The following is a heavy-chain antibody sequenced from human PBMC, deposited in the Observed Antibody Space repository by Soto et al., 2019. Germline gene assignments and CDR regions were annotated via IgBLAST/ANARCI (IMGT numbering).Heavy chain of an antibody. Sequence: QVQLQESGPGLVKPSETLSLTCTVSGGSISSYYWSWIRQPPGKGLEWIGYIYYSGSPNYNPSLKSRVTISEDTSKNQFSLKLSSVTAADTAVYYCARSARHYYYMDVWGTGTTVTVSS. CDR2: IYYSGSP. V-gene: IGHV4-59*01. J-gene: IGHJ6*03. D-gene: IGHD3-3*01. CDR3: ARSARHYYYMDV. CDR1: GGSISSYY.